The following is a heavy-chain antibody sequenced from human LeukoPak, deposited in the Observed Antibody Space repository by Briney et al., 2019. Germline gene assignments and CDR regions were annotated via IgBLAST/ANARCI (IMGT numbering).Heavy chain of an antibody. Sequence: ASVKVSCKASGYTFTSYYMHWVRQAPGQGLEWMGIINPSGGSTSYAQKFQGRVTMTRDTSTSTVYMELSSLRSEDTAVYYCARAGLLDYYYYYMDVWGKGTTVTISS. CDR1: GYTFTSYY. J-gene: IGHJ6*03. V-gene: IGHV1-46*01. CDR2: INPSGGST. CDR3: ARAGLLDYYYYYMDV.